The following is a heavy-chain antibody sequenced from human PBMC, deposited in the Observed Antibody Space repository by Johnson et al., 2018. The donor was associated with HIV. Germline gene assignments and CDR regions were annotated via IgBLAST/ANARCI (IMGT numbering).Heavy chain of an antibody. CDR2: ISYDGTKK. CDR3: AREWLYDALDI. D-gene: IGHD3-22*01. Sequence: QVQLVESGGGVVQPGGSLRLSCAASGFTFSSYGMHWVRQAPGKGLEWAAVISYDGTKKNYADSRKGRFTVSRDNARKSLYLQMNSLRAEDTAVYYCAREWLYDALDIWGQGTMVTVSS. J-gene: IGHJ3*02. CDR1: GFTFSSYG. V-gene: IGHV3-30*19.